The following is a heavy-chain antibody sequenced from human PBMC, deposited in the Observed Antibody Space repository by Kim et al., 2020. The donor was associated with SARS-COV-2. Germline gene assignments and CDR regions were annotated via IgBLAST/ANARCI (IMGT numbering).Heavy chain of an antibody. Sequence: NPPLKSRVTISVDTAKNQFSLELGSVTAADTAVYYCATGIAARRDYFDYWGQGTLVTVSS. CDR3: ATGIAARRDYFDY. V-gene: IGHV4-34*01. J-gene: IGHJ4*02. D-gene: IGHD6-6*01.